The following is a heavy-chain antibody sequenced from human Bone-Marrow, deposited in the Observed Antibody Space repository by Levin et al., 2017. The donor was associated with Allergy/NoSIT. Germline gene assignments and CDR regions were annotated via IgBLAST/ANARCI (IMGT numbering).Heavy chain of an antibody. V-gene: IGHV2-70*11. CDR2: IDWDDDK. Sequence: SGPTLVKPTQTLTLTCTFSGFSLSTSGMCVSWIRQPPGKALEWLARIDWDDDKYYSTSLKTRLTISKDTSKNQVVLTMTNMDPVDTATYYCARIRSVRGDFVFDYWGQGTLVTVSS. J-gene: IGHJ4*02. CDR3: ARIRSVRGDFVFDY. D-gene: IGHD2-15*01. CDR1: GFSLSTSGMC.